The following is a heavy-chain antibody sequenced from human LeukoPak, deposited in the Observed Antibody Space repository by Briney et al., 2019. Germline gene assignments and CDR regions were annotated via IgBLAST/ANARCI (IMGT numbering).Heavy chain of an antibody. J-gene: IGHJ5*02. V-gene: IGHV1-69*04. CDR1: GGTFSSYA. CDR3: AREMRLCYDILTGYYNVMTRGNWFDP. Sequence: GSSVKVSCKASGGTFSSYAISWVRQAPRQGLEWMGRIIPIFGIANYAQKFQGRVTMTRDTSTSTVYMELSSLRSEDTAVYYCAREMRLCYDILTGYYNVMTRGNWFDPWGQGTLVTVSS. CDR2: IIPIFGIA. D-gene: IGHD3-9*01.